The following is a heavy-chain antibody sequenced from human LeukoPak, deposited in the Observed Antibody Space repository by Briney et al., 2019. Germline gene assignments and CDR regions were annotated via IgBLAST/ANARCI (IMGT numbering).Heavy chain of an antibody. J-gene: IGHJ4*02. D-gene: IGHD6-19*01. CDR3: ARSDTSAWHKFDY. CDR1: GDSVSSNSAA. CDR2: TYYRSTWYN. V-gene: IGHV6-1*01. Sequence: SQTLSLTCAISGDSVSSNSAAWTWIRQSPSRGLEWLGRTYYRSTWYNDYAVSVKSRITINPDTSKNQFSLQLNSVTPGDTAVYYCARSDTSAWHKFDYWGQGTRVTVSS.